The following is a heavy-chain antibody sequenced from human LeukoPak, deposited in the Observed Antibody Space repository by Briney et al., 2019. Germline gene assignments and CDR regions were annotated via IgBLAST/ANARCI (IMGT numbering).Heavy chain of an antibody. Sequence: GGSLRLSCAASGFIFSSHAMSWVRQAPGKGLEWVSAITGSGSSTYYADSVKGRFTISRDNFKNTLYLQMNSLRAEDTAVYYCAKDPGATVTTDYWGQGTLVTVSS. CDR2: ITGSGSST. CDR1: GFIFSSHA. J-gene: IGHJ4*02. CDR3: AKDPGATVTTDY. V-gene: IGHV3-23*01. D-gene: IGHD4-11*01.